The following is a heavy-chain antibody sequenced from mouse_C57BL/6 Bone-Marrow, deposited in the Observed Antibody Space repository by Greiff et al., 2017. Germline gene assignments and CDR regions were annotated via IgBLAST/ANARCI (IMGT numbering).Heavy chain of an antibody. J-gene: IGHJ2*01. CDR1: GFNIKDDY. CDR2: IDPENGDT. D-gene: IGHD2-2*01. V-gene: IGHV14-4*01. Sequence: EVQRVESGAELVRPGASVKLSCTASGFNIKDDYMHWVKQRPEQGLEWIGWIDPENGDTEYASKFQGKATITADTSSNTASLQLSSLTSEDTAVYYCTTHGSPYYFDYWGQGTTLTVSS. CDR3: TTHGSPYYFDY.